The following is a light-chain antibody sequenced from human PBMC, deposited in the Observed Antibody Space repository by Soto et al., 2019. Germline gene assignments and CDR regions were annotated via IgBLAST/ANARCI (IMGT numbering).Light chain of an antibody. J-gene: IGKJ1*01. CDR3: QQYYSYPS. Sequence: DIQMTQSPSTLSASVGDRVTITCRASQSINNWLAWYQQKPGKAPKLLIYAASTLQSGVPSRFSGSGSGTDFTLTISCLQSEDFATYYCQQYYSYPSFGQGTKVDI. CDR1: QSINNW. CDR2: AAS. V-gene: IGKV1-5*01.